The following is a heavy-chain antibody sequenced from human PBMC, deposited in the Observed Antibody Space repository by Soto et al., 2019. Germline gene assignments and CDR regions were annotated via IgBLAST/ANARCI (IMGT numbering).Heavy chain of an antibody. J-gene: IGHJ5*02. Sequence: SETLSLTCTVSGCSVSSGSYYWSWIRQPPGKGMEWIGYIYYSGSTNYNPSLKNRVTISVDTSKNQFSLKLSSVTSADMSVYYCASTGLGAIWFDPWGQGTLVTVSS. CDR1: GCSVSSGSYY. CDR2: IYYSGST. D-gene: IGHD1-26*01. CDR3: ASTGLGAIWFDP. V-gene: IGHV4-61*01.